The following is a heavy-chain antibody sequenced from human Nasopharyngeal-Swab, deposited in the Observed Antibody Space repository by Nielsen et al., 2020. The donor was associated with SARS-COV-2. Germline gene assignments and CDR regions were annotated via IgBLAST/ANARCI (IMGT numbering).Heavy chain of an antibody. V-gene: IGHV1-3*01. CDR3: ARDRPITNFGVVIMNYGMDV. D-gene: IGHD3-3*01. J-gene: IGHJ6*02. CDR2: INAGNGNT. CDR1: GYTFTSYA. Sequence: ASVKVSCKSSGYTFTSYAMHWVRQAPGQRLEGMGWINAGNGNTKYSQKFQGRVTITRDTSASTAYMELSSLRSEDTAVYYCARDRPITNFGVVIMNYGMDVWGQGTTVTVSS.